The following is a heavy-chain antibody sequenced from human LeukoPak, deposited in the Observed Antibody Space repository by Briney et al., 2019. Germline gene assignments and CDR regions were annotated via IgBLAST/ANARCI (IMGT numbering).Heavy chain of an antibody. CDR3: AKVKEMYSSGSYYFDY. V-gene: IGHV3-30*18. Sequence: PGGSPRLSCAASGLTFSNYGMHWVRQAPGKGLEWVAVIPYDGFNPYYADSVKGRFTISRDNSKNTLWLQMNSLRAEDTAVYYCAKVKEMYSSGSYYFDYWGQGTLVTVSS. J-gene: IGHJ4*02. CDR1: GLTFSNYG. CDR2: IPYDGFNP. D-gene: IGHD6-19*01.